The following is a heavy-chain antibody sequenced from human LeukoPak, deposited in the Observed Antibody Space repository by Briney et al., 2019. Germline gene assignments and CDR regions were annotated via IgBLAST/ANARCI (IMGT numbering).Heavy chain of an antibody. CDR2: ISYDGSSE. J-gene: IGHJ4*02. D-gene: IGHD4-17*01. V-gene: IGHV3-30*03. CDR3: ARDFLSVYGDRGGLDY. CDR1: GFTFSSYG. Sequence: GGSLRLSCAASGFTFSSYGMHWVRQAPGKGLQWVAVISYDGSSEYYADSVKGRFIISRDNSKNTLFLQMNSLRAEDTAVYYCARDFLSVYGDRGGLDYWGQGTLVTVSS.